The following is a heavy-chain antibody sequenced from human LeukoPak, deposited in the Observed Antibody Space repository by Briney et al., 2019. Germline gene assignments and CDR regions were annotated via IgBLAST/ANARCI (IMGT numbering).Heavy chain of an antibody. Sequence: ETLSLTCTVSGGSISSYYWTWVRQAPGKGLEYVSAISDSGGSTYYADSVKGRFTISRDNSKNTLYLQMSSLRAEDTAVYFCVRGYSFGPYGMDVWGQGTTVTVSS. D-gene: IGHD2-15*01. V-gene: IGHV3-64D*09. J-gene: IGHJ6*02. CDR2: ISDSGGST. CDR3: VRGYSFGPYGMDV. CDR1: GGSISSYY.